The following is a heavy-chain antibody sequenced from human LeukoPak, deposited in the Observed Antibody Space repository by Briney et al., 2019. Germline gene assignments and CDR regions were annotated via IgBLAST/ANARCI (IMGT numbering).Heavy chain of an antibody. CDR3: ARGSRDGYNWYYFDY. J-gene: IGHJ4*02. CDR2: INHSGST. D-gene: IGHD5-24*01. V-gene: IGHV4-30-4*01. CDR1: GGSISSGDYY. Sequence: PSQTLSLTCTVSGGSISSGDYYWGWIRQPPGTGLEWMGYINHSGSTYYNPSLKSRITISVDTSKNQFSLKLSSVTAADTAVYYCARGSRDGYNWYYFDYWGQGTLVTVSS.